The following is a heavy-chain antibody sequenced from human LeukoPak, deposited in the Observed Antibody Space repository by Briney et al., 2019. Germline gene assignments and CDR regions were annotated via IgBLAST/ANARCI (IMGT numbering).Heavy chain of an antibody. J-gene: IGHJ4*02. V-gene: IGHV3-23*01. CDR1: EFTFSRYD. Sequence: GGSLRLSCAASEFTFSRYDMSWVRQAPGKGLEWVSAISAIGGGTYYADSVKGRFTISRDNSKNTLYLQMNSLRAEDTAVYYCAKPLKYAGSYGDFWGQGTLVTVSS. D-gene: IGHD1-26*01. CDR2: ISAIGGGT. CDR3: AKPLKYAGSYGDF.